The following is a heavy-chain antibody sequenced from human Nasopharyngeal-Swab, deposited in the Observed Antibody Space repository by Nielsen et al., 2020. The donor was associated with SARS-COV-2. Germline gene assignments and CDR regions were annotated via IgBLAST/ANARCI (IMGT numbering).Heavy chain of an antibody. CDR3: ARAQELSRQSLGGLSL. CDR1: GFTFSSYS. J-gene: IGHJ4*02. Sequence: GESLKISCAASGFTFSSYSMNWVRQAPGKGLEWVSSISSSSSYIYYADSVKGRFTISRDNAKNSLYLQMNRLRAEDTAGYYCARAQELSRQSLGGLSLWGPGTLVTVSS. D-gene: IGHD3-16*02. V-gene: IGHV3-21*01. CDR2: ISSSSSYI.